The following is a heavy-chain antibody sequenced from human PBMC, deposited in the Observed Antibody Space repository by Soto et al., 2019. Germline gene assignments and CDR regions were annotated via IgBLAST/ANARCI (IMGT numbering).Heavy chain of an antibody. V-gene: IGHV3-23*01. Sequence: PGGSLRLSCADSGFTFGSRHMAWVRQAPGKGLEWVSAISNDGDYTFYIDSVRGRFTISRDNSNNILHLQMNALRADDTAMYYCAQYSRAEHMGESWGQGTLVTVS. CDR2: ISNDGDYT. D-gene: IGHD1-26*01. CDR1: GFTFGSRH. J-gene: IGHJ4*02. CDR3: AQYSRAEHMGES.